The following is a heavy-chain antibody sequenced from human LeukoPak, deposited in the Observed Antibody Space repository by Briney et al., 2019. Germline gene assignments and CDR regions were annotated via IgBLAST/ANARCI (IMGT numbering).Heavy chain of an antibody. CDR1: GGSFSGYY. CDR3: ARRIVVVTTDNWFDP. V-gene: IGHV4-34*01. Sequence: SETLSLTCAVYGGSFSGYYWSWIRQPPARGLEWRGEINHSGSTNYNPSLKSRVTISVDTSKNQFSLKLSSVTAADTAVYYCARRIVVVTTDNWFDPWGQGTLVTVSS. J-gene: IGHJ5*02. D-gene: IGHD3-22*01. CDR2: INHSGST.